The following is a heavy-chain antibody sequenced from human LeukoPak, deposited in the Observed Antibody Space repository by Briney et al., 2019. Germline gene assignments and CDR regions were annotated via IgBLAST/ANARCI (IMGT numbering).Heavy chain of an antibody. CDR1: GFTFSSYS. D-gene: IGHD1-1*01. Sequence: SGGSLRLSCAASGFTFSSYSMNWVRQAPGKGLEWVANINEDGSELYYADSVKGRFTISRDNAKNSLYLQMNSLRAEDTAVYYCAPLNSIDAFDIWGQGTMVTVSS. CDR2: INEDGSEL. V-gene: IGHV3-7*01. CDR3: APLNSIDAFDI. J-gene: IGHJ3*02.